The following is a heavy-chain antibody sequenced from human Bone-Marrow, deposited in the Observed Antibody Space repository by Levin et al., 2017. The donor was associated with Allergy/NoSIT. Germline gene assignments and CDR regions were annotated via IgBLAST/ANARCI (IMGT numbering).Heavy chain of an antibody. D-gene: IGHD3-10*01. CDR1: GYTFTGYY. J-gene: IGHJ4*02. Sequence: KPGESLKISCKASGYTFTGYYMHWVRQAPGQGLQWMGMIDPSGSSTSYAQRFQGRVTMTRDTSTSTIYMELSRLRSEDTAIYYCASRGDRQVTPLFDYWGQGTLVTVSS. CDR2: IDPSGSST. CDR3: ASRGDRQVTPLFDY. V-gene: IGHV1-46*01.